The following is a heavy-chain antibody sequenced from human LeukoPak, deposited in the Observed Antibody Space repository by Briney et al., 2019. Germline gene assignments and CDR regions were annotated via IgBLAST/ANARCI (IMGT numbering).Heavy chain of an antibody. J-gene: IGHJ3*02. CDR3: ARGSQLLPRWDAFDI. CDR1: GFTFSAYD. D-gene: IGHD3-22*01. Sequence: GGSLRLSCSASGFTFSAYDMNWVRQAPGKGLEWVSYIRYSSSIIHYADSVKGRFTISRDNAKNTLYLQMNSLGVEDTAVYYCARGSQLLPRWDAFDIWGQGTMVTVSS. V-gene: IGHV3-48*04. CDR2: IRYSSSII.